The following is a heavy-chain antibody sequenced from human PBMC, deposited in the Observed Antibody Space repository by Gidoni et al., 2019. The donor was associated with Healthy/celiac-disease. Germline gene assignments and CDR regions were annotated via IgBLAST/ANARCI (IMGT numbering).Heavy chain of an antibody. Sequence: QVQLQQWGAGLVKPSETLSLTCAVYVGSFSGYYWSWIRQPPGKGLEWIGEINHSGSTNYNPSLKSRVTISVDTSKNQFSLKLSSVTAADTAVYYCARKVPAANEGSFDYWGQGTLVTVSS. J-gene: IGHJ4*02. D-gene: IGHD2-2*01. CDR2: INHSGST. CDR3: ARKVPAANEGSFDY. CDR1: VGSFSGYY. V-gene: IGHV4-34*01.